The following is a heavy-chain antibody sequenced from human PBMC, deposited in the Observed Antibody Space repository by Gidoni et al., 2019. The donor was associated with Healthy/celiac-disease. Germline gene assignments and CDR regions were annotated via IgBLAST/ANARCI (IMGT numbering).Heavy chain of an antibody. D-gene: IGHD5-18*01. Sequence: EVQLVESGGGLVQPGRSLRLSCAASGFPFDDYAMHWVRQAPGKGLEWVSGISWNSGSIGYADSVKGRFTISRDNAKNSLYLQMNSLRAEDTALYYCAKDGTSLIQPSVYYFDYWGQGTLVTVSS. V-gene: IGHV3-9*01. J-gene: IGHJ4*02. CDR1: GFPFDDYA. CDR2: ISWNSGSI. CDR3: AKDGTSLIQPSVYYFDY.